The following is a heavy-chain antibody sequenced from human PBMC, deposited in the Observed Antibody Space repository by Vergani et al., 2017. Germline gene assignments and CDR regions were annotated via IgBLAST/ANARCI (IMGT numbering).Heavy chain of an antibody. CDR2: INHSGST. Sequence: QVQLQQWGAGLLKPSETLSLTCAVYGGSFSGYYWSWIRQPPGKGLEWIGEINHSGSTNYNPSLKSRVTMSADTSRNQLYLKLSSVTAADTAVYYCARDQAISSGWSSLFDYWGQGTLVTVSS. D-gene: IGHD6-19*01. J-gene: IGHJ4*02. V-gene: IGHV4-34*01. CDR1: GGSFSGYY. CDR3: ARDQAISSGWSSLFDY.